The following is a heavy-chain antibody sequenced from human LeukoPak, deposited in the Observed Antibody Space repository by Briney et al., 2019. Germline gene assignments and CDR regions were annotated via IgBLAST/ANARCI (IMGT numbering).Heavy chain of an antibody. CDR2: ISSSSSYI. CDR1: GFTFSSYS. V-gene: IGHV3-21*01. CDR3: ASTPYYDFWSGYLESDY. J-gene: IGHJ4*02. D-gene: IGHD3-3*01. Sequence: GGSLRLSCAASGFTFSSYSMNWVRQAQGKGLEWVSSISSSSSYIYYADSVKGRFTISRDNAKNSLYLQMNSLRAEDTAVYYCASTPYYDFWSGYLESDYWGQGTLVTVSS.